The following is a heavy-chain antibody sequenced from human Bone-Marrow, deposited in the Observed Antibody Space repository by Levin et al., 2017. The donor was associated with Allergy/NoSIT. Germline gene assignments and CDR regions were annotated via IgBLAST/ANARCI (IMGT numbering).Heavy chain of an antibody. CDR2: LLLLFLPL. Sequence: LSLTCAASGFTFSDYYMSWIRQAPGNWLAWVSSLLLLFLPLSSSSSFPGRFTISRDNAKNSLYLQMNSLRAEDTAVYYCARSPVGYYYDSSRPVAAGYWGQGTLVTVSS. CDR1: GFTFSDYY. V-gene: IGHV3-11*01. J-gene: IGHJ1*01. CDR3: ARSPVGYYYDSSRPVAAGY. D-gene: IGHD3-22*01.